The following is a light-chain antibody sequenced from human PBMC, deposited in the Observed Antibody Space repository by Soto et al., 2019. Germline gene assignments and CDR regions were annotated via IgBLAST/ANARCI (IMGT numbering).Light chain of an antibody. CDR1: SDNVGAYNL. J-gene: IGLJ1*01. CDR3: TSYASNTWV. V-gene: IGLV2-14*03. CDR2: KVS. Sequence: QSVLTQPASVSGSPGQSITISCTGTSDNVGAYNLVSWYQQHPGQAPKVLIYKVSNRPSGVSNRFSGSKSGNTASLTISGLHADDAANYFCTSYASNTWVFGTGTKVTVL.